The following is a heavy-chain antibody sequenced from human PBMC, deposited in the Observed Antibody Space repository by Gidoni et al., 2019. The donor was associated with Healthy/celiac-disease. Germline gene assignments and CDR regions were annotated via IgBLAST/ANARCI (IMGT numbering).Heavy chain of an antibody. CDR3: ARIGSYYDSLTGLRAFDI. Sequence: VQLQESRPGLETPSETLSLTCTVSGRPLSCYFWSWIRQPPGRGLVCIGYIYDSGRHNYNPSLKSRVTISVDTAKNQFYLKLSSVTAADTAVYYCARIGSYYDSLTGLRAFDIWGQGTMVTVSS. D-gene: IGHD3-9*01. V-gene: IGHV4-59*01. CDR2: IYDSGRH. J-gene: IGHJ3*02. CDR1: GRPLSCYF.